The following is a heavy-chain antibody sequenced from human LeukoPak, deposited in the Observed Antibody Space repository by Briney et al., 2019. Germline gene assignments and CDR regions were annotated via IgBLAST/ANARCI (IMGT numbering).Heavy chain of an antibody. CDR1: GFTFSSYW. CDR2: VNTDESRT. Sequence: GSLRLSCAASGFTFSSYWMHWVRQAPGKGLVWVSRVNTDESRTNYADSVKGRFTISRDNAKNTVYLQMNSLRAEDTAVYYCARGASGSYYVHYWGQGPLVTVPS. D-gene: IGHD1-26*01. V-gene: IGHV3-74*01. J-gene: IGHJ4*02. CDR3: ARGASGSYYVHY.